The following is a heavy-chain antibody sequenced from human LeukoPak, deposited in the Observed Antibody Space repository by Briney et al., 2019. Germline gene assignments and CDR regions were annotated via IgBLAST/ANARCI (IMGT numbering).Heavy chain of an antibody. CDR2: ISSSSSTI. CDR1: GFTFSSYS. V-gene: IGHV3-48*01. J-gene: IGHJ6*03. Sequence: GGSLRLSCAASGFTFSSYSMNWVRQAPGKGLEWVSYISSSSSTIYYADSVKGRFTISRDNAKNSLYLQMNSLRAEDTAVYYCARDLDYYYTDVWGKGTTVTVSS. CDR3: ARDLDYYYTDV.